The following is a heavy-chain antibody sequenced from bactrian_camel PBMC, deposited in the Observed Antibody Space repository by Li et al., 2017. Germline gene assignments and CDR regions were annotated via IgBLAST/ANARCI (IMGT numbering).Heavy chain of an antibody. Sequence: QLVESGGGSVQAGASLRLSCEASGNTIENHAMGWFRRVPGGQREGVAAIAKDDYTHTYASSVEGRFTLSKDNTKNTLYLQMNSLKPEDTAMYYCAAAMGGWVVAGPMDPDEMHYWGQGTQVTVS. J-gene: IGHJ4*01. CDR3: AAAMGGWVVAGPMDPDEMHY. CDR1: GNTIENHA. D-gene: IGHD1*01. CDR2: IAKDDYTH. V-gene: IGHV3S53*01.